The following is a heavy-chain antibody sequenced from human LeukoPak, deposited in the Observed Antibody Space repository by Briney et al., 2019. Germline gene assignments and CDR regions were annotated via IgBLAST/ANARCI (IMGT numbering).Heavy chain of an antibody. CDR1: GGSFSGYY. J-gene: IGHJ6*02. Sequence: PSETLSLTCAVYGGSFSGYYWSWIRQPPGKGLEWIGYIYYSGSTYYNPSLKSRVTISVDTSRNQFSLKLSSVTAADTVVYYCARDQLRDYYYYGMDVWGQGTTVTVSS. CDR2: IYYSGST. V-gene: IGHV4-30-4*01. CDR3: ARDQLRDYYYYGMDV. D-gene: IGHD6-6*01.